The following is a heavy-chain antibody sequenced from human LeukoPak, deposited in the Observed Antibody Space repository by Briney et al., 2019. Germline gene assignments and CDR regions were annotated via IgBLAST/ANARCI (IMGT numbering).Heavy chain of an antibody. CDR2: IYHSGST. CDR3: ARDGDYDILTGPHLGPYFDY. CDR1: GYSISSGYY. V-gene: IGHV4-38-2*02. Sequence: PSETLSLTCTVSGYSISSGYYWGWIRPPPGKGLEWIGGIYHSGSTYYNPSLKSRVTISVDTSKNQFSLKLSSVTAADTAVYYCARDGDYDILTGPHLGPYFDYWGQGTLVTVSS. D-gene: IGHD3-9*01. J-gene: IGHJ4*02.